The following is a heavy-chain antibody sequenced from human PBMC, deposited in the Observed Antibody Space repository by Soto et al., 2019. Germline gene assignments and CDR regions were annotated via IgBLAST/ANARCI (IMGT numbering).Heavy chain of an antibody. J-gene: IGHJ5*02. CDR1: GYTFTSYC. Sequence: ASVKVSCKASGYTFTSYCISWERQAPGQGLQRMGWISAYNGNTNYAQKLQGRVTMTTDTSTSTAYMELRSLRSDDTAVYYCARGNYYDSSGYYGWYDPWVHGTVPTVSS. CDR3: ARGNYYDSSGYYGWYDP. D-gene: IGHD3-22*01. V-gene: IGHV1-18*01. CDR2: ISAYNGNT.